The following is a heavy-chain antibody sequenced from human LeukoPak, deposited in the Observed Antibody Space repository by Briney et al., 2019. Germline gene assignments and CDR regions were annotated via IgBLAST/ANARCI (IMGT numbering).Heavy chain of an antibody. J-gene: IGHJ4*02. D-gene: IGHD3-22*01. CDR1: GFTFSYAW. Sequence: GGSLRLSCAASGFTFSYAWVSWVRQAPGEGLEWVGRIKSKTDSGTTDYAAHVKGRFTISRDDSKNTLYLQMNSLETDDTAVYYCTTHYYYDSSGYYHFDYWGQGTLVTVSS. V-gene: IGHV3-15*01. CDR2: IKSKTDSGTT. CDR3: TTHYYYDSSGYYHFDY.